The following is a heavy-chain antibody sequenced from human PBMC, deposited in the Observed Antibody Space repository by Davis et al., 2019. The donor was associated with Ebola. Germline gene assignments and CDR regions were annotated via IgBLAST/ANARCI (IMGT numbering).Heavy chain of an antibody. CDR1: GYTFTGYY. CDR3: ARAVVVPAGWFDP. J-gene: IGHJ5*02. D-gene: IGHD2-2*01. V-gene: IGHV1-2*02. CDR2: INPNSGGT. Sequence: ASVKVSCKASGYTFTGYYMHWVRQAPGQGLEWMGWINPNSGGTNYAQKFQGRVTMTRDTSISTAYMELSRLRSDDTAVYYCARAVVVPAGWFDPWGQGTLVTVSS.